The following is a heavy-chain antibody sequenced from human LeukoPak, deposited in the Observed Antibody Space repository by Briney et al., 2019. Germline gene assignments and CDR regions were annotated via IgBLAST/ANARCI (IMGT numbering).Heavy chain of an antibody. J-gene: IGHJ3*02. CDR1: GFTFSSYA. Sequence: GGSLRLSCAASGFTFSSYAMSWVRQAPGKGLEWVSAISGSGGSTYYADSVKGRFTISRDNSKNTLYLQMNSLRAEDTAVYYCAKDLWGYCSSTSCRFHAFDIWGQGTMVTVSS. CDR3: AKDLWGYCSSTSCRFHAFDI. D-gene: IGHD2-2*01. CDR2: ISGSGGST. V-gene: IGHV3-23*01.